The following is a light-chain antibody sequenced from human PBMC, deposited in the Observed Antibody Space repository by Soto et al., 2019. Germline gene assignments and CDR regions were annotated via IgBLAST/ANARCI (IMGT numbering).Light chain of an antibody. Sequence: QLVLTQPASVSGSPGQSITISCTGTSSDVGGYNYVSWYQQHPGKAPKLMIYEVSNRPSGISNRFSGSKSGNTASLTISGLQADDEADYYCQSYDSSLGGSVFGGGTQLTVL. J-gene: IGLJ2*01. CDR3: QSYDSSLGGSV. CDR1: SSDVGGYNY. CDR2: EVS. V-gene: IGLV2-14*01.